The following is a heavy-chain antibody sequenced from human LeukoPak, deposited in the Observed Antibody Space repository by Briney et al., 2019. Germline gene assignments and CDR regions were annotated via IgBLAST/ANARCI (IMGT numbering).Heavy chain of an antibody. Sequence: VASVNVSCKASGGTFSSYAISWVRQAPGQGLEWMGGIIPIFGTANYAQKFQGRVTITADESTSTAYMELSSLRSEDTAVYYCAREISIVGATCNWFDPWGQGTLVTVSS. CDR3: AREISIVGATCNWFDP. CDR1: GGTFSSYA. J-gene: IGHJ5*02. D-gene: IGHD1-26*01. CDR2: IIPIFGTA. V-gene: IGHV1-69*13.